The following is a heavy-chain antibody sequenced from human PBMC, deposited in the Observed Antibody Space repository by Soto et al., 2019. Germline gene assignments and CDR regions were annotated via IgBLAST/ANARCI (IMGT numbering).Heavy chain of an antibody. CDR2: IYPGDSDT. CDR3: ARLPATGYCSGGSCRPTNAFDV. V-gene: IGHV5-51*01. CDR1: GYSFTSYW. D-gene: IGHD2-15*01. J-gene: IGHJ3*01. Sequence: GESLKISCKGSGYSFTSYWIGWVRQMPGKGLGWVGIIYPGDSDTRYSPSFQGQVTISADKSISTAYLQWSSLKASDTAMYYCARLPATGYCSGGSCRPTNAFDVWGQGTMVTVSS.